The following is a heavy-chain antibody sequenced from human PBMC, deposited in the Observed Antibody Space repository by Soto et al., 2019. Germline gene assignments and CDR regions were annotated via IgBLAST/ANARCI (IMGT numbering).Heavy chain of an antibody. CDR1: GFTFSSYA. J-gene: IGHJ4*02. CDR2: MSYDGSNK. D-gene: IGHD3-16*01. V-gene: IGHV3-30-3*01. CDR3: ARDGGAY. Sequence: QVQLVESGGGVVQPGRSLRLSCAASGFTFSSYAMHWVRRAPGKGLEWMAVMSYDGSNKYYADSVKGRFTISRDNSENTLYLRMISLRPEDTALYYCARDGGAYWGQGTLVIVSS.